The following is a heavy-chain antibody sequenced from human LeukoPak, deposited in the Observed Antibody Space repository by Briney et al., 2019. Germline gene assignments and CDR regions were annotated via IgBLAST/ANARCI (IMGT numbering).Heavy chain of an antibody. V-gene: IGHV4-59*01. CDR1: GGSISSYY. J-gene: IGHJ6*03. CDR2: IYYSGST. CDR3: ARTTEGGYTYNYFYYYYMDV. Sequence: SETLSLTCTVSGGSISSYYWSWIRQPPGRGLEWIGYIYYSGSTNYNPSLKSRISISVDTSKNQFSLKLSSVTAADTAVYYCARTTEGGYTYNYFYYYYMDVWGKGTTVTISS. D-gene: IGHD5-18*01.